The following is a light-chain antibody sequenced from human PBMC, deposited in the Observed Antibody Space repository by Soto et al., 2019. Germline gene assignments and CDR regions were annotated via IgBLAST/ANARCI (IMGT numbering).Light chain of an antibody. V-gene: IGKV1-5*03. J-gene: IGKJ4*01. CDR3: QQYSAYPLT. CDR1: QNINGY. CDR2: WAS. Sequence: GDRVTITCRASQNINGYLGWYQQKPGKAPKLLIYWASSLISGVPSRFTGGESGTEFTLTISSLQPDDFATYYCQQYSAYPLTFGGGTKVDVK.